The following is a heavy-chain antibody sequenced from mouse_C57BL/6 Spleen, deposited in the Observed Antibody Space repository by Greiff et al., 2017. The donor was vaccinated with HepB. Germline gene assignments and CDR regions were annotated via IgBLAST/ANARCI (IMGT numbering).Heavy chain of an antibody. Sequence: EVQWVESGPELVKPGASVKISCKASGYSFTGYYMNWVKQSPEKSLEWIGEINPSTGGTTYNQKFKAKATLTVDKSSSTAYMQLKSLTSEDSAVYYCARSYDRDAMDYWGQGTSVTVSS. CDR1: GYSFTGYY. CDR2: INPSTGGT. D-gene: IGHD2-12*01. CDR3: ARSYDRDAMDY. J-gene: IGHJ4*01. V-gene: IGHV1-42*01.